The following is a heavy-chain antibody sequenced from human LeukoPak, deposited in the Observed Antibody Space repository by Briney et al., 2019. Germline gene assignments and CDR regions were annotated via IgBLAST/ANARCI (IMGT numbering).Heavy chain of an antibody. CDR3: AKVRANRFASFDY. CDR2: ISGSGTNT. J-gene: IGHJ4*02. Sequence: GGSLRLSCAASGFTFSSSAMSWVRQAPGKGLEWVSAISGSGTNTYYADSVKGRFTISRDNSKITLYLQMNSLRAEDTAVYYCAKVRANRFASFDYWGQGTLVTVSS. D-gene: IGHD1/OR15-1a*01. V-gene: IGHV3-23*01. CDR1: GFTFSSSA.